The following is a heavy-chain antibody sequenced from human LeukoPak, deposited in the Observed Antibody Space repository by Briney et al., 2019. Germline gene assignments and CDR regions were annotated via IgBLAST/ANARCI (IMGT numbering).Heavy chain of an antibody. CDR1: GGSISSSSYY. CDR2: IYYSGIP. V-gene: IGHV4-39*07. J-gene: IGHJ4*02. Sequence: SETLSLTCTVSGGSISSSSYYWGWIRQPPGKGLEWIGSIYYSGIPYYNPALKSRVTISVDTSKNQFSLKLSSVTAADTSVYFCASGDYGDYGSYDYWGQGTLVTVSS. D-gene: IGHD4-17*01. CDR3: ASGDYGDYGSYDY.